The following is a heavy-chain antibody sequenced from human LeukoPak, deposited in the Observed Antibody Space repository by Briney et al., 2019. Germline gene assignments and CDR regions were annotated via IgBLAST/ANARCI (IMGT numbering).Heavy chain of an antibody. D-gene: IGHD6-13*01. V-gene: IGHV3-21*01. Sequence: GGSLRLSCAASGFTFSSYSMNWVRQAPGKGLEWVSSISSSSSYIYYADSVKGRFTISRDNAKNSLYLQMNSLRAEDTAVYYCARAQQPYYYYYMDVWGKGTTVTVSS. CDR1: GFTFSSYS. CDR2: ISSSSSYI. CDR3: ARAQQPYYYYYMDV. J-gene: IGHJ6*03.